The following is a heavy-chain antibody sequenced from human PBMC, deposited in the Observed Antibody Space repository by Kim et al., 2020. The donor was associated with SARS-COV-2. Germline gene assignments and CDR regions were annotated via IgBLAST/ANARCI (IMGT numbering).Heavy chain of an antibody. CDR2: LSDDGSKR. D-gene: IGHD1-26*01. J-gene: IGHJ4*02. V-gene: IGHV3-30*04. CDR1: GFTLGYSP. CDR3: ARQNSGSYRYFDY. Sequence: GGSLRLSCAASGFTLGYSPMHWVRQAPGKGLEWVTLLSDDGSKRSYADSVKGRFTISRDSSKNTLYLQMNSLRPDDTAVYYCARQNSGSYRYFDYWGQGTLVTVSS.